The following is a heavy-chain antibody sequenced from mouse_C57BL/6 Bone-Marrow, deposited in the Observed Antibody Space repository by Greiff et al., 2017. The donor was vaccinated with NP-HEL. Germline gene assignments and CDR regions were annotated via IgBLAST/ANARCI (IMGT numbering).Heavy chain of an antibody. D-gene: IGHD4-1*01. J-gene: IGHJ1*03. CDR3: ARDELDRYFEV. CDR2: SRHKANDYTT. Sequence: EVQGVESGGGLVQSGRSLRLSCATSGFTFSDFYMEWVRQAPGKGLEWIAASRHKANDYTTEYSSYVKGRFIVSRDTSPSILYLQMNALRAEDIAMYYCARDELDRYFEVWGTGTTVTVSA. CDR1: GFTFSDFY. V-gene: IGHV7-1*01.